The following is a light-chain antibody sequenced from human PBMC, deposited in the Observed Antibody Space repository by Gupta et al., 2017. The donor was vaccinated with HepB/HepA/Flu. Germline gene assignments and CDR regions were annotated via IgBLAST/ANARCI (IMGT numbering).Light chain of an antibody. CDR2: DAS. V-gene: IGKV3-11*01. CDR3: QQRSNWIT. J-gene: IGKJ5*01. Sequence: EIVLTQSPATLSLSPGERATLSCRASQSVSSYLAWYQQKPGQAPRLLIYDASNRDTGIPDRFSGSGSGKDFTLTSSRREHEDCAVYYGQQRSNWITFGQGTQLEIK. CDR1: QSVSSY.